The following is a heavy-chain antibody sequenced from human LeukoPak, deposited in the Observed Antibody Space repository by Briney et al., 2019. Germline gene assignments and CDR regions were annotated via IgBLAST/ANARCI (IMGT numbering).Heavy chain of an antibody. CDR3: AKDRTPDYSSSWSDPLDY. Sequence: PGGSLRLSCAASGFTFSNYAMTWVRQAPGKGLEWVAAISCNGGSTYYADSVKGRFTISRDNAKNSLYLQMNSLRAEDTALYYCAKDRTPDYSSSWSDPLDYWGQGTLVTVSS. CDR1: GFTFSNYA. J-gene: IGHJ4*02. CDR2: ISCNGGST. V-gene: IGHV3-23*01. D-gene: IGHD6-13*01.